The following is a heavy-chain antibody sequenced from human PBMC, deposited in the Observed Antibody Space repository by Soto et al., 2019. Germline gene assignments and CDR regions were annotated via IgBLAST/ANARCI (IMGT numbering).Heavy chain of an antibody. J-gene: IGHJ5*02. CDR2: IYSGGST. CDR3: ARDPVTMVRGVMSLNWFDP. D-gene: IGHD3-10*01. V-gene: IGHV3-53*04. Sequence: GGSLRLSCAASGFTVSSNYMSWVRQAPGKGLEWVSVIYSGGSTYYADSVKGRFTISRHNSKNTLYLQMNSLRAEDTAVYYCARDPVTMVRGVMSLNWFDPWGQGTLVTVSS. CDR1: GFTVSSNY.